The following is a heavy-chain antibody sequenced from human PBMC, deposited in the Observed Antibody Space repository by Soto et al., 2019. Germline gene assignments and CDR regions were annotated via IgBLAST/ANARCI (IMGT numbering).Heavy chain of an antibody. CDR3: ARAPRYYYDSRGPVDY. CDR1: GFTFSSYS. D-gene: IGHD3-22*01. V-gene: IGHV3-21*01. J-gene: IGHJ4*02. CDR2: ISSSSSYI. Sequence: EVQLVESGGGLVKPGGSLRLSCAASGFTFSSYSMNWVRQAPGKGLAWVSSISSSSSYIYYADSVKGRFTISRDNAKNSLYLQMDGLGAEDTAVYYCARAPRYYYDSRGPVDYWGQGPLVTVSS.